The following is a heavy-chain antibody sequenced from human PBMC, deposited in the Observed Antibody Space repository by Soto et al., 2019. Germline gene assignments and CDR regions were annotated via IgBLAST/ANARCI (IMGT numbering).Heavy chain of an antibody. CDR1: GFTFSSYA. CDR3: ARDFGRHSSSSRLDY. J-gene: IGHJ4*02. CDR2: ISYDGSNK. Sequence: PVGSLRLSCAASGFTFSSYAMHWVRQAPGKGLEWVAVISYDGSNKYYADSVKGRFTISRDNSKNTLYLQMNSLRAEDTAVYYCARDFGRHSSSSRLDYWGQGTLVTVSS. D-gene: IGHD6-6*01. V-gene: IGHV3-30-3*01.